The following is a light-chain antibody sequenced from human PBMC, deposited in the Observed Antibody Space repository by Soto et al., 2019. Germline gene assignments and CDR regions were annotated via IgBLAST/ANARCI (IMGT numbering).Light chain of an antibody. Sequence: QSALTQPRSVSGSPGQPVTISCTGTSSNVGGYKYVSWYQHHPGKAPKLMIYDVSERPSGVPDRFSGSKSGNTASLTISGLQAEDEADYYCCSFAGSHSVVFGGGTKLTVL. J-gene: IGLJ3*02. CDR3: CSFAGSHSVV. CDR1: SSNVGGYKY. CDR2: DVS. V-gene: IGLV2-11*01.